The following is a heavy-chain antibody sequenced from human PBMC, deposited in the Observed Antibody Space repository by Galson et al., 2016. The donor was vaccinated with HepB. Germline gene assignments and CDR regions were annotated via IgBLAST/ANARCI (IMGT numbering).Heavy chain of an antibody. CDR2: IYHSGST. J-gene: IGHJ6*02. V-gene: IGHV4-4*02. D-gene: IGHD6-6*01. CDR3: ATWGHSSSNYYYNMDV. CDR1: GGSITSTIW. Sequence: SETLSLTCAVSGGSITSTIWWSWVRQPPGKGLEWIGEIYHSGSTDYNPSLTGRVTISVDKSNKQFSLELRSVSAADTAVYYCATWGHSSSNYYYNMDVWGQGTTFIVSS.